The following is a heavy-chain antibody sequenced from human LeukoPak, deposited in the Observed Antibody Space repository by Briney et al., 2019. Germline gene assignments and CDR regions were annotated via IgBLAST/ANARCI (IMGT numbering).Heavy chain of an antibody. J-gene: IGHJ4*02. CDR1: GGSISGGDYY. CDR3: ARALDRNRAGDYFDY. V-gene: IGHV4-30-4*08. D-gene: IGHD1/OR15-1a*01. Sequence: SQTLSLTCTVSGGSISGGDYYWSWIRQPPGKGLEWIGYIYYSGSTYYNPSLKSRVTISVDTSKNQFSLKLSSVTAADTAVYYCARALDRNRAGDYFDYWGQGTLVTVSS. CDR2: IYYSGST.